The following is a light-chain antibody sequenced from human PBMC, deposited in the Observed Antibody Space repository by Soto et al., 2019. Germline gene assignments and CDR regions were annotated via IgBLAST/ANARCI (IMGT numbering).Light chain of an antibody. V-gene: IGKV3-20*01. CDR1: RTVSSNY. Sequence: EIVLTQSPGTLSLSPGEGATLSCRASRTVSSNYLAWYQQRPGQAPRLLIFGASSRATGIPDRFSGSGSGTDFTLSIYRLEPEDFAVYSCQQYGSLPYTFGQGTKVDIK. J-gene: IGKJ2*01. CDR3: QQYGSLPYT. CDR2: GAS.